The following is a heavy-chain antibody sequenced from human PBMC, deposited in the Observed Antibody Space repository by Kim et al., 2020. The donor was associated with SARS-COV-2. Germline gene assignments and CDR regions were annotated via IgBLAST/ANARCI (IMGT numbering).Heavy chain of an antibody. V-gene: IGHV3-23*01. CDR3: AKDLLYGSGGGYFDC. Sequence: GGSLRLSCVASGFTFSDNAMSWVRRAPGKGLEWVSGISGTIADTKYVDSVRGRFTISRDNSKNTLYLQMDSLRVEDTAVYYCAKDLLYGSGGGYFDCWG. CDR1: GFTFSDNA. CDR2: ISGTIADT. D-gene: IGHD3-10*01. J-gene: IGHJ4*01.